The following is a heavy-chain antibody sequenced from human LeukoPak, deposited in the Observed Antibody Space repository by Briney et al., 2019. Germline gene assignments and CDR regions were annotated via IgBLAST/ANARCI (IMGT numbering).Heavy chain of an antibody. J-gene: IGHJ4*02. CDR2: ISTNGGST. CDR3: AKNGRDDHDKYFFDF. CDR1: GFTFSSYA. V-gene: IGHV3-23*01. Sequence: GGSLRLSCEASGFTFSSYAMSWVRQAPGKGLEWVSGISTNGGSTSYADSVKGRLTISRDNPRNMLYMEMNSLRAEDTAVYYCAKNGRDDHDKYFFDFWGQGTLVTVSS. D-gene: IGHD3-9*01.